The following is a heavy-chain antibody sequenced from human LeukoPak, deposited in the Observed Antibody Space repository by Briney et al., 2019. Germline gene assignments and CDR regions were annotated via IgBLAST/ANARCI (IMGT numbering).Heavy chain of an antibody. V-gene: IGHV3-23*01. CDR2: ISGSGGST. CDR3: ARSAGDPHAFDV. D-gene: IGHD4-17*01. J-gene: IGHJ3*01. CDR1: GFTFSSYA. Sequence: GGSLRLSCAASGFTFSSYAMSWVRQAPGKGLEWVSAISGSGGSTYYADSVKGRFTVSRDNSKNTLYLQFSSLRAEDTAVFYCARSAGDPHAFDVWGQGTMVTVSS.